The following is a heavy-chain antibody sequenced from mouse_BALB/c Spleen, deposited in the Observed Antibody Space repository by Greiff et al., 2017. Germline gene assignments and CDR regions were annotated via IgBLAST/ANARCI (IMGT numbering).Heavy chain of an antibody. CDR1: GYTFTSYW. D-gene: IGHD2-1*01. V-gene: IGHV1-87*01. CDR2: IYPGDGDT. J-gene: IGHJ3*01. Sequence: QVQLQQSGAELARPGASVKLSCKASGYTFTSYWMQWVKQRPGQGLEWIGAIYPGDGDTRYTQKFKGKATLTADKSSSTAYMQLSSLASEDSAVYYCAREDYGNPFAYWGQGTLVTVSA. CDR3: AREDYGNPFAY.